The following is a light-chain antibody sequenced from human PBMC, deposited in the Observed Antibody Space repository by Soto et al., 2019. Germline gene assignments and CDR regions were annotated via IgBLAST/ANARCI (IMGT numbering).Light chain of an antibody. V-gene: IGKV3-11*01. Sequence: EIVLTQSPATLSLSPGERATLSCRTSQSVSSYFAWYQQKPGRAPRLPIYDASNRATGIPASFIGSVSGTEFTVTLSSLEPEDFAVYYCQLRSNWMITVDRATRVEIK. CDR1: QSVSSY. CDR2: DAS. J-gene: IGKJ5*01. CDR3: QLRSNWMIT.